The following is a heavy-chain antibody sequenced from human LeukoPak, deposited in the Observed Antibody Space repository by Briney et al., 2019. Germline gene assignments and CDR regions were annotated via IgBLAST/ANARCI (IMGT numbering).Heavy chain of an antibody. CDR1: GGSISSHY. D-gene: IGHD3-10*01. CDR3: ARLVWLGESPGSWFGS. CDR2: IYYSGGT. J-gene: IGHJ5*01. V-gene: IGHV4-59*11. Sequence: SETLSLTCTVSGGSISSHYWSWIRQPPGKGLEWIGYIYYSGGTNYNPSLKSRVTISVDTSKNQFSLKLSSVTAADTAVYYCARLVWLGESPGSWFGSWGQGTLVTVSS.